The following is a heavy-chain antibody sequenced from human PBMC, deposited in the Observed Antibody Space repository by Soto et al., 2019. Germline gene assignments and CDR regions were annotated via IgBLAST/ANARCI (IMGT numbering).Heavy chain of an antibody. Sequence: GALRLSCAASGFTFSSYAMNWVRQAPGKGLEWVSSISGSGGSTYYADSVRGRFTISRDNSKNTLYLQMNSLRVEDTAVYYCARAFGSGSYYELAYWGQGTLVTVSS. CDR3: ARAFGSGSYYELAY. J-gene: IGHJ4*02. CDR2: ISGSGGST. V-gene: IGHV3-23*01. D-gene: IGHD3-10*01. CDR1: GFTFSSYA.